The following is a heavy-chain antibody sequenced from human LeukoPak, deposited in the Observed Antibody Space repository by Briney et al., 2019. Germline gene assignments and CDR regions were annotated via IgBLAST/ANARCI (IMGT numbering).Heavy chain of an antibody. V-gene: IGHV4-59*08. Sequence: SETLSLTCAASGSSMNYYYWTWMRQPPGRGLEWIGYVFYSGSTNYNPSLKSRVTISLDTSKNQFSLRLTSVTAADTAVYYCARRVYSGNYFDYWGQGILVTVSS. CDR1: GSSMNYYY. CDR2: VFYSGST. J-gene: IGHJ4*02. D-gene: IGHD1-26*01. CDR3: ARRVYSGNYFDY.